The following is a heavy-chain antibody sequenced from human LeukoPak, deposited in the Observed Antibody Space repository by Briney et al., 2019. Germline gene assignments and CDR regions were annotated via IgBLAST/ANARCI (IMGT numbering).Heavy chain of an antibody. CDR2: IKQDGSEK. V-gene: IGHV3-7*04. J-gene: IGHJ4*02. Sequence: GGSLRLSCAGYGITLSELWMNWVRQVPGKGLEWVANIKQDGSEKKYVDSVKGRFTISRDNAKNSVYLQMNSLRVDDTAVYYCVGGYGWLPDYWGQGALVTVSS. D-gene: IGHD6-19*01. CDR1: GITLSELW. CDR3: VGGYGWLPDY.